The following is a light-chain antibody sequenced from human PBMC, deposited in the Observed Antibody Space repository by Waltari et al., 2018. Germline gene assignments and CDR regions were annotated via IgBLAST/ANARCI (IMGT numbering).Light chain of an antibody. CDR3: CSYAVSAIYV. Sequence: QPALTQPASVSGSPGQSITISCTGTSSDVGSYNLVSWYHQPPGKAPKLMIYEGSNRPSGIANSFPCSKSGNTASLPISVLQAEDEADYYCCSYAVSAIYVFGTGTKVTVL. V-gene: IGLV2-23*01. J-gene: IGLJ1*01. CDR2: EGS. CDR1: SSDVGSYNL.